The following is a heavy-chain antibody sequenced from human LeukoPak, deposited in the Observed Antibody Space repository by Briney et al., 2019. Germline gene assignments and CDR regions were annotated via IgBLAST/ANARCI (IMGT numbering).Heavy chain of an antibody. J-gene: IGHJ1*01. D-gene: IGHD6-19*01. V-gene: IGHV1-8*02. CDR3: TRGGPVAGTHKYFQH. CDR2: MNPNNGNT. Sequence: GASVKVSCKASGYTFTGYYMHWVRQAPGQGLEWMGWMNPNNGNTDYAQKFRGRVTLTRNTSISTAYMELSSLRSEDTAVYYCTRGGPVAGTHKYFQHWGQGTLVTVSS. CDR1: GYTFTGYY.